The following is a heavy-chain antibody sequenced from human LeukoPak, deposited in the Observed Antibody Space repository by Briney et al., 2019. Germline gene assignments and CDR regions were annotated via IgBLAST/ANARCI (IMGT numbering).Heavy chain of an antibody. J-gene: IGHJ4*02. CDR2: IYSSGST. CDR3: AGLAPHRPLDY. Sequence: GSLRLSCAASGFTFSSSGMHWVRQPPGKGLEWIGYIYSSGSTNYNRSLKSRVTISLDTSKNQFSLKLSSVTAADTAVYYCAGLAPHRPLDYWGQGTPVTVSS. D-gene: IGHD1-14*01. V-gene: IGHV4-59*01. CDR1: GFTFSSSG.